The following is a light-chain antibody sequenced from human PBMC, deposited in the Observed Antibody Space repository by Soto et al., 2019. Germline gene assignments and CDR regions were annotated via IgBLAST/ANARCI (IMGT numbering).Light chain of an antibody. V-gene: IGLV2-11*01. CDR3: CSFAGSYHYGK. J-gene: IGLJ2*01. Sequence: QSALTQPRSVSGSPGQSVTISCTGAMSDINAYNYVSWYQQFPGKVPRLVIYDVNKRPSGVPHRFSGSKSGYTASLTISGLQAEDEADYYCCSFAGSYHYGKFGGGTKVTVL. CDR2: DVN. CDR1: MSDINAYNY.